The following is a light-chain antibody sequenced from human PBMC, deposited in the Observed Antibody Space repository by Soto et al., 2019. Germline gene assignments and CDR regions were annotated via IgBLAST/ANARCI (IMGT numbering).Light chain of an antibody. CDR1: QSIYINS. J-gene: IGKJ3*01. CDR3: QHYGDSPFA. CDR2: AAT. V-gene: IGKV3-20*01. Sequence: EIVLTQSPGTLSLSPGERATLSCRASQSIYINSLAWYQHKRGQAPRLLIYAATVRATAVPDRFNGSGSGTDFALTISRLEPEDSAMYYCQHYGDSPFAFGPGTKLDVK.